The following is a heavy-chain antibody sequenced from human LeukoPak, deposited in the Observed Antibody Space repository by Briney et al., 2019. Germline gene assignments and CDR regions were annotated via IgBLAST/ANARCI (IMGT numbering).Heavy chain of an antibody. CDR2: INAGNGNT. D-gene: IGHD2-2*01. Sequence: ASVKVSCKASGYTFTSCAMHWVRQAPGQRLEWMGWINAGNGNTKYSQKFQGRVTITRDTSASTAYMELSSLRSEDTAVYYCASTLGYCSSTSCYLGVYYYYGMGVWGQGTTVTVSS. CDR1: GYTFTSCA. J-gene: IGHJ6*02. CDR3: ASTLGYCSSTSCYLGVYYYYGMGV. V-gene: IGHV1-3*01.